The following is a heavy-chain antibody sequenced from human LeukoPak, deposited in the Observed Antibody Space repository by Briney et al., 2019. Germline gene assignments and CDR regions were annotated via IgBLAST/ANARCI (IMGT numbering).Heavy chain of an antibody. Sequence: SVKVSCKASGGTFSSYTISWVRHAPGQGREWVGGVIPIFGTANYAQKFQGRVTITADESTSAAYKQLSSLRAEYTAVYYCARDRLERYQSSRDFDYWGQGTLVTVSS. D-gene: IGHD2-2*01. CDR1: GGTFSSYT. CDR2: VIPIFGTA. CDR3: ARDRLERYQSSRDFDY. J-gene: IGHJ4*02. V-gene: IGHV1-69*13.